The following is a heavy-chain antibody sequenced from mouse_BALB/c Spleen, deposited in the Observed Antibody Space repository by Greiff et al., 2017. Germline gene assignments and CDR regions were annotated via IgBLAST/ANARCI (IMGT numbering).Heavy chain of an antibody. V-gene: IGHV5-17*02. J-gene: IGHJ4*01. CDR2: ISSGSSTI. CDR1: GFTFSSFG. CDR3: ARGGNYAMDY. Sequence: VASGGGLVQPGGSRKLSCAASGFTFSSFGMHWVRQAPEKGQEWVAYISSGSSTIYYADTVKGRFTISRDNPKNTLFLQMTSLRSEDTAMYYCARGGNYAMDYWGQGTSVTVSS.